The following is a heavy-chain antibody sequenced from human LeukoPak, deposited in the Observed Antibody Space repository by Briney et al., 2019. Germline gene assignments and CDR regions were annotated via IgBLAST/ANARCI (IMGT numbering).Heavy chain of an antibody. CDR3: ARVQEPYRTTLTPAPWFDP. D-gene: IGHD2/OR15-2a*01. CDR1: GYTLTELS. V-gene: IGHV1-24*01. Sequence: ASVKVSCKVSGYTLTELSMHWVRQAPGKGLEWMGGFDPEDGETIYAQKFQGRVTMTEDTSTDTAYMELSSLRSEDTAVYYCARVQEPYRTTLTPAPWFDPWGQGTLVTVSS. J-gene: IGHJ5*02. CDR2: FDPEDGET.